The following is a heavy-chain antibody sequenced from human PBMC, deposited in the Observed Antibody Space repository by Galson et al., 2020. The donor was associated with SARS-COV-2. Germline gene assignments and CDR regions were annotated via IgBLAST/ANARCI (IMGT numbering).Heavy chain of an antibody. CDR3: ARVKGPIEVYDALDI. D-gene: IGHD2-21*01. V-gene: IGHV4-59*13. J-gene: IGHJ3*02. Sequence: SETLSLTCTVSGGSLNSDYWSWIRQPPGKGLEWIGYIYYSGRTNYNPSLKSRVTISVDTSKNQFSLKLSSVTAADTAMYYCARVKGPIEVYDALDIWGQGTTVTVSS. CDR2: IYYSGRT. CDR1: GGSLNSDY.